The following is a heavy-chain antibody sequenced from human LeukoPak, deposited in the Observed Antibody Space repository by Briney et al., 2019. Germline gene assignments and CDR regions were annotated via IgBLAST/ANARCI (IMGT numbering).Heavy chain of an antibody. Sequence: GGSLRLSCAASGFTFTMFSMNWLRQAPGKGLEWIAFIRGRSDTTYYADSVQGRFTISGDNAEDSVYLQMNSLRVEDTAVYYCARTYDFGIGPPGDAF. CDR2: IRGRSDTT. CDR1: GFTFTMFS. V-gene: IGHV3-48*01. D-gene: IGHD3-3*01. CDR3: ARTYDFGIGPPGDAF. J-gene: IGHJ3*01.